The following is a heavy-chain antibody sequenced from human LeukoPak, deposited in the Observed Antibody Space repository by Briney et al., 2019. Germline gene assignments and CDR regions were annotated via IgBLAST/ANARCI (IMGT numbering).Heavy chain of an antibody. CDR1: GFTFSSYA. J-gene: IGHJ4*02. D-gene: IGHD3-10*01. V-gene: IGHV3-48*04. CDR2: ISSSGSTI. CDR3: ARDTFSAGVHIFDY. Sequence: EPGGSLRLSCAASGFTFSSYAMSWVRQAPGKGLEWVSYISSSGSTIYYADSVKGRFTISRDNAKNSLYLQMNSLRAEDTAVYYCARDTFSAGVHIFDYWGQGTLVTVSS.